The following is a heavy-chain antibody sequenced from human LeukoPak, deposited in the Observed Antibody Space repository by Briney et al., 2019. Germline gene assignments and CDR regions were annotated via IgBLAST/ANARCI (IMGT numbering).Heavy chain of an antibody. CDR2: TYYRSKWYN. Sequence: SQTLSLTCAISGDSASSNSAAWNWIRQSPSRGLEWLGRTYYRSKWYNDYAVSVKSRITINPDTSKNQFSLQLNSVTPEDTAVYYCASSGIAAAESDYFDYWGQGTLVTVSS. V-gene: IGHV6-1*01. CDR1: GDSASSNSAA. J-gene: IGHJ4*02. D-gene: IGHD6-13*01. CDR3: ASSGIAAAESDYFDY.